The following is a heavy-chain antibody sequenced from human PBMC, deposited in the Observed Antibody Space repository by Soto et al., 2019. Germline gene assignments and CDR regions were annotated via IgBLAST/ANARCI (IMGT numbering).Heavy chain of an antibody. V-gene: IGHV3-74*01. Sequence: GGSLRLSCAASGFTFSSYWMHWVRQAPGKGLVWVSRVNSDGSSTSYADSVKGRFTISRDNTKNTLYLQMNSLRAEDTAVYYCARNYDFWSGPDWFDPWGQGTLVTVSS. J-gene: IGHJ5*02. D-gene: IGHD3-3*01. CDR2: VNSDGSST. CDR3: ARNYDFWSGPDWFDP. CDR1: GFTFSSYW.